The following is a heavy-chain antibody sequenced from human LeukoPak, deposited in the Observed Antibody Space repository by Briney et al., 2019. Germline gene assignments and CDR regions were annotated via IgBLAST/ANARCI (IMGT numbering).Heavy chain of an antibody. V-gene: IGHV3-7*01. J-gene: IGHJ3*02. Sequence: GGSLRLSCEASGFLFTRCWMSWVRQAPGKGPEWVAHIKENGNEQYYADSVKGRFTICRDNVKQSLCLQMNNLRVEDTAVYHCARGPGDYDASDIWGQGTVVTVSS. CDR3: ARGPGDYDASDI. D-gene: IGHD4-11*01. CDR2: IKENGNEQ. CDR1: GFLFTRCW.